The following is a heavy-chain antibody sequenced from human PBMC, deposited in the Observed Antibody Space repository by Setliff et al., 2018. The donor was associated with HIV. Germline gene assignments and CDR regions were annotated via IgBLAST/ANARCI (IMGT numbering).Heavy chain of an antibody. V-gene: IGHV4-34*01. D-gene: IGHD3-22*01. CDR1: GGSFSGYF. J-gene: IGHJ4*02. CDR2: INHYGGT. CDR3: ARDVGSHYDSREYYFDY. Sequence: SETLSLTCAVYGGSFSGYFWNWIRQPPGKGLEWIGAINHYGGTNYNPSLKSRVTISVDTSKNQFSLKLSSVTAADTAVYYCARDVGSHYDSREYYFDYWGQGTLVTVSS.